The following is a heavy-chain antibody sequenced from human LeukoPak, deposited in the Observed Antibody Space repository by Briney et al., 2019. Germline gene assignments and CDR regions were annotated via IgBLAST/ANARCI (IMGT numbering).Heavy chain of an antibody. CDR1: GDSIRSYQ. D-gene: IGHD3-16*01. CDR2: ISYSGGT. CDR3: ARVGRGDHTWGSYSFDY. V-gene: IGHV4-59*01. Sequence: TSETLSLTCTVSGDSIRSYQWSWFRQPTGKGLEWIGYISYSGGTVYSPSLRSRVTISVDTSKSQFSLKLSSVTAADTAVYYCARVGRGDHTWGSYSFDYWGQGILVTVSS. J-gene: IGHJ4*02.